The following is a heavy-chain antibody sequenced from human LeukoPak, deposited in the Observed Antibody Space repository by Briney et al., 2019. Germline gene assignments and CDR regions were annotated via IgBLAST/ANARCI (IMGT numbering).Heavy chain of an antibody. CDR2: IIPILGIA. CDR3: ATARNWGPYSGYDPFDY. J-gene: IGHJ4*02. D-gene: IGHD5-12*01. CDR1: GGTFSSYA. Sequence: SVKVSCKASGGTFSSYAISWVRQAPGQGLEWMGRIIPILGIANYAQKFQGRVTITADKSTSTAYMELRSLRSEDTAVYYCATARNWGPYSGYDPFDYWGQGTLVTVSS. V-gene: IGHV1-69*04.